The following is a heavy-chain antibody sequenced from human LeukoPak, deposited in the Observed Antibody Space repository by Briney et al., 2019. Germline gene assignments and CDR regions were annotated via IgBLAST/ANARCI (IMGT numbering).Heavy chain of an antibody. J-gene: IGHJ4*02. Sequence: ASVKVSRKASGYTFTSYAMHWVRQAPGQRLEWMGWTNAGNGNTKYSQEFQGRVTITRDTSASTAYMELGSLRSEDMAVYYCAREDSYGSHYWGQGTLVTVSS. D-gene: IGHD5-18*01. V-gene: IGHV1-3*02. CDR2: TNAGNGNT. CDR3: AREDSYGSHY. CDR1: GYTFTSYA.